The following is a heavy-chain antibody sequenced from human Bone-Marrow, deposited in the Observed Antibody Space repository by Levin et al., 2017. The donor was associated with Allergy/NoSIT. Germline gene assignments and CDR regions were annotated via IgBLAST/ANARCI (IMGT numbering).Heavy chain of an antibody. CDR1: GFSLSTSGVG. D-gene: IGHD1-1*01. J-gene: IGHJ4*02. Sequence: SGPTLVKPTQTLTLTCSFSGFSLSTSGVGVGWIRQPPGQALESLAIIYWDDDKRYNPSLRSRLTITKDTSNNQVVLTMTNMDPVDTATYFCAHRRVGVSQWNDGDFDYWGPGTLIAVSS. CDR2: IYWDDDK. V-gene: IGHV2-5*02. CDR3: AHRRVGVSQWNDGDFDY.